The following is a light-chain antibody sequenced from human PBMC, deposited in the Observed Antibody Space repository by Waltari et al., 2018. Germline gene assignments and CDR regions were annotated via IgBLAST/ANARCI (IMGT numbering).Light chain of an antibody. CDR3: MQGTHWPYT. J-gene: IGKJ2*01. CDR1: QSLVHSDGNTH. V-gene: IGKV2-30*02. CDR2: RVS. Sequence: DVVMTQSPLSLPVTLGQPASISCKSSQSLVHSDGNTHLNWFQQRPGQSPRRLIYRVSNRDSGVPDRFSGSGSGTDFTLKISGVEADDVGVYYCMQGTHWPYTFGQGTKLDIK.